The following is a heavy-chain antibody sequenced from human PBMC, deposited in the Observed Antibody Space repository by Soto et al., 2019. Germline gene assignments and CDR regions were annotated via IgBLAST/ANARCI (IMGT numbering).Heavy chain of an antibody. CDR3: ARFEYDFSSGCSIGRPLYGMDV. CDR2: IKQEGSEK. CDR1: GFTFSNYW. J-gene: IGHJ6*02. V-gene: IGHV3-7*01. D-gene: IGHD3-3*01. Sequence: GALRLSFSASGFTFSNYWMSWVRQAPGKGLEGVANIKQEGSEKYYVDSVKGRFTISRDNAKNSLYLPMNSLRAQDTAVYYCARFEYDFSSGCSIGRPLYGMDVWGQGTTVTVSS.